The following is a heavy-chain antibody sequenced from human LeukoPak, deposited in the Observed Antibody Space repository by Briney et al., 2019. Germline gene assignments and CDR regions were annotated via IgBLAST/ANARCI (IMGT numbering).Heavy chain of an antibody. CDR2: ISSSGSII. J-gene: IGHJ4*02. Sequence: PGGSLRLSCATSGFTFSFYEMNWVRQAPGKGLEWISYISSSGSIIYYADSVKGRFTISRDNAKKSLYLQMNSLRAEDTAVYYCARAGRYYVGNDYYQATGFDYWGQGILVTVSS. CDR1: GFTFSFYE. V-gene: IGHV3-48*03. CDR3: ARAGRYYVGNDYYQATGFDY. D-gene: IGHD3-22*01.